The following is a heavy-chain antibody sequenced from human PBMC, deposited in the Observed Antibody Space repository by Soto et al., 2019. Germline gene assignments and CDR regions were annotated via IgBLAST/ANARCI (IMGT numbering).Heavy chain of an antibody. D-gene: IGHD1-1*01. CDR3: ARANTWVTGRVGTY. J-gene: IGHJ4*02. CDR1: GYSFTNYG. V-gene: IGHV1-18*04. CDR2: ISGYNGNI. Sequence: QIHLEQSRIEVKEPGTSLKLSCATSGYSFTNYGISWVRQVPGQGLDWMGWISGYNGNIKYAQKFHDRVVMTADKFTSTAYLEVRNLTSDDTAVYYCARANTWVTGRVGTYWGQGTKVTVSS.